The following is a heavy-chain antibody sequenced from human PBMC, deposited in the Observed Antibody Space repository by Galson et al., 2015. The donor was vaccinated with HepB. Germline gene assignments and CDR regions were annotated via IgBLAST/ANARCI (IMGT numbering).Heavy chain of an antibody. CDR1: GGSISSSSYY. V-gene: IGHV4-39*01. CDR3: ARHRSTYYYDSSGYPQVPYYFDY. D-gene: IGHD3-22*01. J-gene: IGHJ4*02. CDR2: IYYSGST. Sequence: SETLSLTCTVSGGSISSSSYYWGWIRQPPGKGLEWIGSIYYSGSTYYNPSLKSRVTISVDTSKNHFSLKLSSVTAADTAVYYCARHRSTYYYDSSGYPQVPYYFDYWGQGTLVTVSS.